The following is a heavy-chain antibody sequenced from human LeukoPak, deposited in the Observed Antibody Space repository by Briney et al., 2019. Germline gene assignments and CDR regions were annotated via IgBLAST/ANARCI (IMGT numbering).Heavy chain of an antibody. CDR3: ARGITMVRGVITPFDY. D-gene: IGHD3-10*01. J-gene: IGHJ4*02. CDR1: GGSFGGYY. Sequence: PSETLSLTCAVYGGSFGGYYWSWVRQPPGKGLEWIGEINHSGSTKYNPSLTSRVTISVDTSKNQFSLKLSSVTAADTAVYYCARGITMVRGVITPFDYWGQGTLVTVSS. CDR2: INHSGST. V-gene: IGHV4-34*01.